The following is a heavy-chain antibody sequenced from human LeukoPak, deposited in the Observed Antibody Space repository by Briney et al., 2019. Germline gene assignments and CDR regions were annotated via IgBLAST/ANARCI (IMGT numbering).Heavy chain of an antibody. V-gene: IGHV1-2*02. CDR1: GYTFTGYY. CDR3: ALALRGHSYGFRNYSSYYIDV. J-gene: IGHJ6*03. D-gene: IGHD5-18*01. CDR2: INPNSGDT. Sequence: ASVKVSCKASGYTFTGYYMHWVRQAPGQGLERMGWINPNSGDTNYAQKFQGRVTMTRDTSISTAYMELSRLRSDDTAAYYCALALRGHSYGFRNYSSYYIDVWGQGTTVTVSS.